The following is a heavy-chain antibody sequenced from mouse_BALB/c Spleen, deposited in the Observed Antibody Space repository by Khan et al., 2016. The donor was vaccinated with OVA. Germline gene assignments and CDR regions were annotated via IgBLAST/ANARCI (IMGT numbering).Heavy chain of an antibody. D-gene: IGHD3-1*01. CDR1: GYTFTNYW. V-gene: IGHV1-63*02. J-gene: IGHJ1*01. CDR2: IYPGGYFT. Sequence: QVQLQQSGGEVVRPGTSVEISCKASGYTFTNYWLGWLRQRPGHGLEWIGDIYPGGYFTNYNEQFKGKATLTVDTSSRTADMQLSSLTSEDSAVYFCARGATWFVDVGGAGTTVTVSS. CDR3: ARGATWFVDV.